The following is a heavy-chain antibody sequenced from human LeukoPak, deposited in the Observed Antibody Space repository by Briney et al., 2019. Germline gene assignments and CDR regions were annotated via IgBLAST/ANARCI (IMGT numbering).Heavy chain of an antibody. V-gene: IGHV5-51*01. CDR1: GYNFTNSW. J-gene: IGHJ4*02. CDR3: ARRPVGFGQYYFDY. CDR2: IYAGDSDT. Sequence: GESLKISCQGSGYNFTNSWIAWVRQMPGKGLEWMGIIYAGDSDTTYSPSFQGQVTISADKSTSTAYLQWSSLKASDTAMYYCARRPVGFGQYYFDYWGQGTLVT. D-gene: IGHD3/OR15-3a*01.